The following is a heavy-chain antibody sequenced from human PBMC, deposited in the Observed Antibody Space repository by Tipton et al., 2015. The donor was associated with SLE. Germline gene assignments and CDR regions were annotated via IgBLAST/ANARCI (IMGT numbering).Heavy chain of an antibody. CDR3: AREKSKEPRMHYYDSSGGFDY. Sequence: TLSLTCTVSGGSISSYYWSWIRQPPGKGLEWIGYIYYSGSTNYNPSLQSRVTISVDTSKNQFSLKLSSVTAADTAVYYCAREKSKEPRMHYYDSSGGFDYWGQGTLVTVSS. CDR2: IYYSGST. CDR1: GGSISSYY. J-gene: IGHJ4*02. D-gene: IGHD3-22*01. V-gene: IGHV4-59*01.